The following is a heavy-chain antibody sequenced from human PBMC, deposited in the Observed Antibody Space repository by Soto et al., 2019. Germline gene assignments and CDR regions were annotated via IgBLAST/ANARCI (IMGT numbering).Heavy chain of an antibody. CDR1: GYTFTGYY. V-gene: IGHV1-2*02. J-gene: IGHJ4*02. CDR3: ARVGYSIGAIPFEY. D-gene: IGHD6-19*01. Sequence: ASVKVSCKASGYTFTGYYMHWVRQAPGQGLEWMGWINTNSGGTNYAQRFQGRVTMTRDTSISTAYMELSRLRSDDTAVYYCARVGYSIGAIPFEYWGKGTLVTVSS. CDR2: INTNSGGT.